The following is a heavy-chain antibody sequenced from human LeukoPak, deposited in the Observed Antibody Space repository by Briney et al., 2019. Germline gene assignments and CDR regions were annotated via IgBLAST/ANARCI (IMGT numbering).Heavy chain of an antibody. CDR3: ARDGYCSSTSCSYDY. CDR1: GLAFSS. CDR2: ISSSSYI. V-gene: IGHV3-21*01. J-gene: IGHJ4*02. Sequence: GGSLRLSCAASGLAFSSMNWVRQAPGKGLEWVSSISSSSYIYYADSVKGRFTISRDNAKNSLYLQMNSLRAEDAAVYYCARDGYCSSTSCSYDYWGQGTLVTVSS. D-gene: IGHD2-2*01.